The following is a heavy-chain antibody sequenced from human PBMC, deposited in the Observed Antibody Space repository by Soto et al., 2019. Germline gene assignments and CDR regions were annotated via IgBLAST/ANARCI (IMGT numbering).Heavy chain of an antibody. J-gene: IGHJ6*03. CDR3: ARDLVAAAGSYYYYMDV. D-gene: IGHD6-13*01. Sequence: SETLSLTCSVSGGSMRSSDYYWGWIRQPPNKGLEWIGSMHYSGSTFYNPSLKSRVTISVDTSKNQFSLKLSSVTAADTAVYYCARDLVAAAGSYYYYMDVWGKGTTVTVSS. CDR2: MHYSGST. CDR1: GGSMRSSDYY. V-gene: IGHV4-39*07.